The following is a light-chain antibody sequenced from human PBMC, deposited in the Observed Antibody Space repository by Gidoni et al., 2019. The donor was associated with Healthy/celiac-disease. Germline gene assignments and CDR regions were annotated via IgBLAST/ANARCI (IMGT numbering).Light chain of an antibody. Sequence: QSALTQPASVSGYPGQSITISCTGTSSDVGGYNYVSWYQQPPGKAPKCMIYEVSNRPSGVSNRFSGSKSGNTASLTISGLQDEDEADYYCSSYTSSWVFGGGTKLTVL. V-gene: IGLV2-14*01. CDR2: EVS. J-gene: IGLJ3*02. CDR3: SSYTSSWV. CDR1: SSDVGGYNY.